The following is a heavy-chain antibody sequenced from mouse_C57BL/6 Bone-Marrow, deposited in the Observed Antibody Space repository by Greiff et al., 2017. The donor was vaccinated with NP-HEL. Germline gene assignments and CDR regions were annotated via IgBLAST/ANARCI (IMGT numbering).Heavy chain of an antibody. J-gene: IGHJ2*01. V-gene: IGHV1-81*01. CDR2: IYPRSGNT. CDR3: ARGLLLRYMYYFDY. CDR1: GYTFTSYG. D-gene: IGHD1-1*01. Sequence: QVQLQQSGAELARPGASVKLSCKASGYTFTSYGISWVKQRPGQGLEWIGEIYPRSGNTYYNEKFKGKATLTADKSSSTAYMELRSLTSEDSAVYFCARGLLLRYMYYFDYWGQGTTLTVSS.